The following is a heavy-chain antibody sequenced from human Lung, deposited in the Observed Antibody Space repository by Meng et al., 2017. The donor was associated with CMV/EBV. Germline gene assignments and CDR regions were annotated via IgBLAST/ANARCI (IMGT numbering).Heavy chain of an antibody. Sequence: GESXKISCAASGFTFSDYYMSWIRQAPGKGLEWVSYISSSGSTIYYADSVKGRFTISRDNAKNSLYLQMNSLRAEDTAVYYCARNAPNGISGYYYGMDVWGQGNXVHVSS. V-gene: IGHV3-11*01. CDR2: ISSSGSTI. CDR3: ARNAPNGISGYYYGMDV. CDR1: GFTFSDYY. J-gene: IGHJ6*02. D-gene: IGHD3-9*01.